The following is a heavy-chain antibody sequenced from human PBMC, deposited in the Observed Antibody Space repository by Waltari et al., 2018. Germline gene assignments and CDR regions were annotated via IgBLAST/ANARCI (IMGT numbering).Heavy chain of an antibody. D-gene: IGHD1-26*01. CDR2: INPNRGGT. J-gene: IGHJ4*02. CDR1: GYTFTGYY. CDR3: AREGLVGATGGLDY. V-gene: IGHV1-2*06. Sequence: QVQLVQSGAEVKKPGASVKVSCKASGYTFTGYYMHWVRQAPGQGLEWMGRINPNRGGTNYAQKFQGRVTMTRDTSISTAYMERSRLRSDDTAVYYCAREGLVGATGGLDYWGQGTLVTVSS.